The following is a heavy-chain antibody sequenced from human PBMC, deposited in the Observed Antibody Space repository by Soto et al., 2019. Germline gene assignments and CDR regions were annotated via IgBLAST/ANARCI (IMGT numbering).Heavy chain of an antibody. D-gene: IGHD2-15*01. J-gene: IGHJ3*02. V-gene: IGHV3-11*01. CDR1: GFTFSDYY. CDR2: ISSSGSTI. CDR3: ARDKAVVVVAATPWPRDDAFDI. Sequence: QVQLVESGGGLVKPGGSLRLSCAASGFTFSDYYMSWIRQAPGKGLEWVSYISSSGSTIYYADSVKGRFTISRDNAKNSLYLQMNSLRAEDTAVYYCARDKAVVVVAATPWPRDDAFDIWGQGTMVTVSS.